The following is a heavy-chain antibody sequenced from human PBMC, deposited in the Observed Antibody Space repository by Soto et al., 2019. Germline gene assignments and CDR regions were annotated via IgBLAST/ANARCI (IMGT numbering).Heavy chain of an antibody. J-gene: IGHJ4*02. CDR3: ARGATGYGNFDY. D-gene: IGHD5-12*01. V-gene: IGHV4-59*01. CDR1: GGSISSYY. Sequence: TSETLSLTCTVSGGSISSYYWSWIRQPPGKGLEWIGYIYFRGTTNYNPSLKSRVTMSADTSKNQFSLKLNSVTAAYTGVYYCARGATGYGNFDYWGQGTLVTVSS. CDR2: IYFRGTT.